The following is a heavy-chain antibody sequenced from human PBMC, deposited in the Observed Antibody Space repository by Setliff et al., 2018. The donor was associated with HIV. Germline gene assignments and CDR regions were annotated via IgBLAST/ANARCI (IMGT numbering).Heavy chain of an antibody. CDR3: AREVYSRAGGYYYGMDV. Sequence: GASVKVSCKASGYTFSNYDINWVRQATGQGLEWVGWMNPDSGNTGYAQKFQGRVTLTRNTSISTAYMELSSLRSEDTAVYSCAREVYSRAGGYYYGMDVWGQGTTVTVSS. V-gene: IGHV1-8*01. D-gene: IGHD6-13*01. J-gene: IGHJ6*02. CDR1: GYTFSNYD. CDR2: MNPDSGNT.